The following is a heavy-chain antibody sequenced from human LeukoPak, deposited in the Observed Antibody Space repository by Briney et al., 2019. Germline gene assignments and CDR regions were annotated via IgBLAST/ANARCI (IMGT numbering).Heavy chain of an antibody. D-gene: IGHD2-2*01. Sequence: GGSLRLSCAASGFTFSSYGMHWVRQAPGKGLEWVAVRSYDGSNKYYADSVKGRFTISRDNSKNTLYLQMNSLRAEDTAVYYCAKDGGCSSTSCYSPYYFDYWGQGTLVTVSS. J-gene: IGHJ4*02. CDR3: AKDGGCSSTSCYSPYYFDY. CDR1: GFTFSSYG. CDR2: RSYDGSNK. V-gene: IGHV3-30*18.